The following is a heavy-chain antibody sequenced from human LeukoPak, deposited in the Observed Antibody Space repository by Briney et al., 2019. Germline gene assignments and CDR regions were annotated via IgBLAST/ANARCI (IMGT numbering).Heavy chain of an antibody. V-gene: IGHV1-69*04. CDR2: IIPNLGIA. D-gene: IGHD3-22*01. CDR1: GGTFSSFA. CDR3: ARDLYDSSGYYWDWFDP. J-gene: IGHJ5*02. Sequence: SVKVSCKASGGTFSSFAISWVRQAPGQGLEWMGRIIPNLGIANYAQNFQGRITITADRSTSTAYMELSSLRSEDTAVYYCARDLYDSSGYYWDWFDPWGQGTLVTVSS.